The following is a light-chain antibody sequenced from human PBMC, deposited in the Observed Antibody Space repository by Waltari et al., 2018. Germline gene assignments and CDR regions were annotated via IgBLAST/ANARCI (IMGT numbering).Light chain of an antibody. V-gene: IGLV2-14*01. Sequence: QSALTQPASVSGSPGQSITISCTGSSIDVGGYNHVSWYQHHPGKAPKLIIYEVSNRPSGVSHRFSGSKSGNTASLTISGLQSEDDADYYCNSYTSRDTWVFGGRTKVTVL. CDR2: EVS. CDR3: NSYTSRDTWV. CDR1: SIDVGGYNH. J-gene: IGLJ3*02.